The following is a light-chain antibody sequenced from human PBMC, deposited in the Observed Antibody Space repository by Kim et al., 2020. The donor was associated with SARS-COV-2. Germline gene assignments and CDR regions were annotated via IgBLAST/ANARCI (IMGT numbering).Light chain of an antibody. Sequence: SPAERATFSCRASQSVSSSYLAWFQQKPGQPPRLLIYGASSRATGIPDRFSGSGSGTDFTLTISRLEPEDFAVYYCQQYGSSLLTFGGGTKVDIK. CDR1: QSVSSSY. V-gene: IGKV3-20*01. J-gene: IGKJ4*01. CDR2: GAS. CDR3: QQYGSSLLT.